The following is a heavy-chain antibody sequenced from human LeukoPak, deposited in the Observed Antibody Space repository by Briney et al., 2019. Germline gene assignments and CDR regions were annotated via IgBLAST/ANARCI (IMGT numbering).Heavy chain of an antibody. J-gene: IGHJ4*02. CDR3: ARDFRLRLGEYDY. CDR2: ISSSGSTI. V-gene: IGHV3-11*01. CDR1: GFTFSDYY. D-gene: IGHD3-16*01. Sequence: GGSLRLSCAASGFTFSDYYMSWIRQPPGKGLEGVSYISSSGSTIYYADSVKGRFTISRDNAKNSLYLQINSLRAEDTAVYYCARDFRLRLGEYDYWGQGTLVTVSS.